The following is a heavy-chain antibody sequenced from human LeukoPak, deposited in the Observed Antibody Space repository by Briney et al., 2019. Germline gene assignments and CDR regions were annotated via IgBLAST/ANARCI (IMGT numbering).Heavy chain of an antibody. CDR3: ARHGTSYYYDSSGYYPVDY. J-gene: IGHJ4*02. D-gene: IGHD3-22*01. CDR2: IIPYNGNT. Sequence: GASVKVSCKASGYTFTSYGISWVRQAPGQGLEWMGWIIPYNGNTNYAQKLQGRVTMTTDTSTSTAYMELRSLRSDDTAVYYCARHGTSYYYDSSGYYPVDYWGQGTLVTVSS. V-gene: IGHV1-18*01. CDR1: GYTFTSYG.